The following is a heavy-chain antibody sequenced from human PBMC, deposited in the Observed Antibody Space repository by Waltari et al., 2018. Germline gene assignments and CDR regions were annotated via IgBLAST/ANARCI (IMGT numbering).Heavy chain of an antibody. CDR3: ARDRGRGLYLDS. Sequence: GDSMNSNNWWSWVRQPPEKGLEWIGQSHRSGRTNYNPSLESRVTISIDPANNQFSLKVTSTTAADTAVYYCARDRGRGLYLDSWGQGTLVTVSP. D-gene: IGHD2-15*01. CDR1: GDSMNSNNW. J-gene: IGHJ4*02. CDR2: SHRSGRT. V-gene: IGHV4-4*02.